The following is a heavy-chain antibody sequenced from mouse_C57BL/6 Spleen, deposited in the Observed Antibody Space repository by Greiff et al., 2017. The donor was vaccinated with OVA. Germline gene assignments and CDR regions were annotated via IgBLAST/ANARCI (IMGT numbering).Heavy chain of an antibody. D-gene: IGHD2-4*01. CDR2: FYPGSGSI. CDR1: GYTFTEYT. J-gene: IGHJ1*03. V-gene: IGHV1-62-2*01. CDR3: ARHEDGYDYAWYCDV. Sequence: QVHVKQSGAELVKPGASVKLSCKASGYTFTEYTIHWVKQRSGQGLEWIGWFYPGSGSIKYNEKFKDKATLTADKSSSTVYMELSRLTSEDSAVYFCARHEDGYDYAWYCDVWGTGTTVTVSS.